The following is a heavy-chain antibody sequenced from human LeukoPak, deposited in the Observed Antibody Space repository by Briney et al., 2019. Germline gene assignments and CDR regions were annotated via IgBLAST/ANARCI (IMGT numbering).Heavy chain of an antibody. CDR3: ARDHSGSYWRADAFDI. CDR2: IIPIFGTA. D-gene: IGHD1-26*01. V-gene: IGHV1-69*05. CDR1: GGTFSSYA. Sequence: SVTVSCTASGGTFSSYAISWVRQAPGQGLEWMGGIIPIFGTANYAQKFQGRVTITTDESTSTAYMELSSLRSEDTAVYYCARDHSGSYWRADAFDIWGQGTMVTVSS. J-gene: IGHJ3*02.